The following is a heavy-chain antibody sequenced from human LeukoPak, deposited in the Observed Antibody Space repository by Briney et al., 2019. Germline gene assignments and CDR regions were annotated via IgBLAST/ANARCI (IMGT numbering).Heavy chain of an antibody. D-gene: IGHD6-19*01. Sequence: PGRSLRLSCAASGFTFSSYGMHWVRQAPGKGLEWVAVRWYDGSNKYYADSVKGRFTISRDNSKNTLYLQMNSLRAEDTAVYYCAKDAGGIAVAGTFPDYWGQGTLVTVSS. CDR2: RWYDGSNK. CDR1: GFTFSSYG. CDR3: AKDAGGIAVAGTFPDY. V-gene: IGHV3-33*06. J-gene: IGHJ4*02.